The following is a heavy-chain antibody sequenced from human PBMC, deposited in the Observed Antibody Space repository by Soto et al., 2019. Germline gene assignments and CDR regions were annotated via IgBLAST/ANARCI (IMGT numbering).Heavy chain of an antibody. CDR1: GYTFTSYA. CDR2: INAGNGNT. Sequence: QVQLVQSGAEEKKPGASVKVSCKASGYTFTSYAMHWVRQAPGQRLEWMGWINAGNGNTKYSQKFQGRVTITRDTYAHTSYMHLSSLSSADTAVYYCAMSFVVVTVLDYWGQGTLVTVSS. D-gene: IGHD2-21*02. J-gene: IGHJ4*02. V-gene: IGHV1-3*05. CDR3: AMSFVVVTVLDY.